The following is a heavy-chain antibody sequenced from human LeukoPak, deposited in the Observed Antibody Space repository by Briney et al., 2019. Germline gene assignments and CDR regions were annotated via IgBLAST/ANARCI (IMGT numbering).Heavy chain of an antibody. Sequence: PGGSLRLSCAASGFTFSNYGMNWVRQAPGKGLEWVSGISGSGGSTYSADSVKGRFIISRDNSKNMLYLQMNSLRAEDTAVYYCARGDYGSGSYFDYWGQGTLVTVSS. CDR1: GFTFSNYG. V-gene: IGHV3-23*01. J-gene: IGHJ4*02. CDR2: ISGSGGST. D-gene: IGHD3-10*01. CDR3: ARGDYGSGSYFDY.